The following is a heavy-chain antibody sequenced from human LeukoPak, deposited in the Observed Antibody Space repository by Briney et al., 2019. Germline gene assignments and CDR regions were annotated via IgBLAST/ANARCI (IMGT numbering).Heavy chain of an antibody. CDR1: GFTFSSYG. V-gene: IGHV3-30*03. D-gene: IGHD1-26*01. CDR2: ISYDGSNK. CDR3: ARGEETFDY. J-gene: IGHJ4*02. Sequence: GRSLRLFCAASGFTFSSYGMHWVRQAPGQGLEWVAVISYDGSNKYYADSVKGRFTISRDNSKNTLYLQMNSLRAEDTAVYYCARGEETFDYWGQGTLVTVSS.